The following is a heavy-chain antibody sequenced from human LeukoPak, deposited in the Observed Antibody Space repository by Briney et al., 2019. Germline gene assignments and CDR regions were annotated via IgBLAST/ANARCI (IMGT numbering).Heavy chain of an antibody. J-gene: IGHJ4*02. CDR2: ITGRGSDT. V-gene: IGHV3-23*01. CDR3: AKGLNRVVTILPYFDY. CDR1: GFTFSDYY. Sequence: GGSLRLSCAASGFTFSDYYMSWVRQAPGKGLQWVSAITGRGSDTYYADSVKGRFTISRDNSKNTLYLQMNSLRAEDTAVYYCAKGLNRVVTILPYFDYWGQGTLVTVSS. D-gene: IGHD5-12*01.